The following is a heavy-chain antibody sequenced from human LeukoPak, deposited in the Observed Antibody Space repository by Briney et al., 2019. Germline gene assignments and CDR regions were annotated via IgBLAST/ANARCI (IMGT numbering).Heavy chain of an antibody. CDR3: ARGRFDYVWGSYRYERGYFDY. V-gene: IGHV4-39*07. J-gene: IGHJ4*02. CDR1: GGSISSSSYY. CDR2: IYYSGST. Sequence: SETLSLTCTVSGGSISSSSYYWGWIRQPPGKGLEWIGSIYYSGSTYYNPSLKSRVTILVDTSKNQFSLKLSSVTAADTAVYYCARGRFDYVWGSYRYERGYFDYWGQGTLVTVSS. D-gene: IGHD3-16*02.